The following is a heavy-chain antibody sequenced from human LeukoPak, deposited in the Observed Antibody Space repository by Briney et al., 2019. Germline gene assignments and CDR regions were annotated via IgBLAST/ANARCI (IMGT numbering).Heavy chain of an antibody. V-gene: IGHV4-34*01. CDR1: GGFFSGYY. CDR3: ARGRKKELVLVWFGH. CDR2: INHSGST. J-gene: IGHJ5*02. D-gene: IGHD6-13*01. Sequence: PSETLSLTCAVYGGFFSGYYVSWIRQPPGKGLEWIGEINHSGSTNYNPSLKSRVTISVDTSKNPFPLKLSSVTAADTAVYCCARGRKKELVLVWFGHWGQVVLVTVSS.